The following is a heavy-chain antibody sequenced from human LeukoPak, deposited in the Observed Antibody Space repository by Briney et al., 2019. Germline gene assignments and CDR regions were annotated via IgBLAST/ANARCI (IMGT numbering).Heavy chain of an antibody. J-gene: IGHJ3*02. CDR3: AKVAHFFSSSGWYGRRDGAFDI. Sequence: GGSLRLSCAASGFTFSSYAMSWVRQAPGKGLEWVSAISGSGGSTYYADSVKGRFTISRDNSKNTLYLQMNSLRAEDTAVYYCAKVAHFFSSSGWYGRRDGAFDIWGQGTMVTVSS. V-gene: IGHV3-23*01. CDR1: GFTFSSYA. CDR2: ISGSGGST. D-gene: IGHD6-19*01.